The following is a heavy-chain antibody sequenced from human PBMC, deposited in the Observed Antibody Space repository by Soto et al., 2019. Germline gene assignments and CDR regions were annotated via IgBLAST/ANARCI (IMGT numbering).Heavy chain of an antibody. J-gene: IGHJ3*02. D-gene: IGHD4-17*01. V-gene: IGHV4-4*02. Sequence: SSETLSLTCAVSSGSISSSNWWSWVRQPPGKGLEWIGEIYHSGSTNYNPSLKSRVTISVDKSKNQFSLKLSSVTAADTAVYYCASIYGDYAFDIWGQGTMVTVSS. CDR2: IYHSGST. CDR1: SGSISSSNW. CDR3: ASIYGDYAFDI.